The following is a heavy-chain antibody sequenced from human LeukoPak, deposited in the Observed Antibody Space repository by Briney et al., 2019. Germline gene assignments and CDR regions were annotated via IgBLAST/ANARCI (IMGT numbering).Heavy chain of an antibody. J-gene: IGHJ3*02. CDR3: ARSNFESYYYDSSGSYAFDI. CDR1: GGSISSGSYY. D-gene: IGHD3-22*01. V-gene: IGHV4-61*02. Sequence: SQTLSLTCTVSGGSISSGSYYWSWIRQPAGKGLEWIGRIYTSGSTNYNPSLKSRVTIPVDTSKNQFSLKLSSVTAADTAVYYCARSNFESYYYDSSGSYAFDIWGQGTMVTVSS. CDR2: IYTSGST.